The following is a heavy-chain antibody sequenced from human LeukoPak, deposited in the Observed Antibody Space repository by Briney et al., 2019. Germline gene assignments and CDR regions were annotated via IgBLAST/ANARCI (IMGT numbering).Heavy chain of an antibody. V-gene: IGHV1-24*01. D-gene: IGHD5-12*01. J-gene: IGHJ4*02. CDR1: GFTFSEFS. CDR2: FHPEDGAT. Sequence: ASVKVSRKISGFTFSEFSMHWVRQTPGRGLEWMGGFHPEDGATVYAQKFQGRVTMTEDTSTNAAYMDLSSLTSEDTALYYCVTAPRYSAYVPFDFWGQGTLVTVSS. CDR3: VTAPRYSAYVPFDF.